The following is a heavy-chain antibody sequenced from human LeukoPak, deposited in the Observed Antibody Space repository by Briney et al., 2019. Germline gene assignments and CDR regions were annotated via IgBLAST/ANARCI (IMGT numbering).Heavy chain of an antibody. D-gene: IGHD3-22*01. CDR3: ARHHYYDSRVDY. Sequence: PSQTLSLTCTVSGGSISSGGYYWSWIRQPPGKGLEWIGYIYYSGSTNYNPSLKSRVTISVDTSKNQFSLKLSSVTAADTAVYYCARHHYYDSRVDYWGQGTLVTVSS. CDR2: IYYSGST. J-gene: IGHJ4*02. V-gene: IGHV4-61*08. CDR1: GGSISSGGYY.